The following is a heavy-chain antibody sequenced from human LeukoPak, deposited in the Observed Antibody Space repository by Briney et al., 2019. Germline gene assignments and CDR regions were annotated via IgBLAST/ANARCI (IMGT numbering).Heavy chain of an antibody. CDR3: ARDTYDYVWGSFSWFDP. CDR1: GGSISSYY. D-gene: IGHD3-16*01. V-gene: IGHV4-4*07. Sequence: PSETLSLTCTVSGGSISSYYWSWIRQPAGRGLEWIGRIYTSGSTNYNPSLKSRVTMSVDTSKNQFSLKLSSVTAADTAVYYCARDTYDYVWGSFSWFDPWGHGTLVTVSS. CDR2: IYTSGST. J-gene: IGHJ5*02.